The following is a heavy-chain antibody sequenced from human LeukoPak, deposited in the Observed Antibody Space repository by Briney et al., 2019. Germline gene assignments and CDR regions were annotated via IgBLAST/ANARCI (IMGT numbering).Heavy chain of an antibody. D-gene: IGHD3-22*01. CDR1: GYTFTSYY. CDR2: TNPSGGST. Sequence: ASVKVSCKASGYTFTSYYMHWVRQAPGQGLEWMGITNPSGGSTSYAQKFQGRVTMTRDTSTSTVYMELSSLRSEDTAVYYCASIHYYDSSGRVVGVDYWGQGTLVTVSS. J-gene: IGHJ4*02. V-gene: IGHV1-46*01. CDR3: ASIHYYDSSGRVVGVDY.